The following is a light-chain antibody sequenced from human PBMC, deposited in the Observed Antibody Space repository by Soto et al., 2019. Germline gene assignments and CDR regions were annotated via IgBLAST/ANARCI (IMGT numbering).Light chain of an antibody. CDR1: SSDVGGYNY. J-gene: IGLJ3*02. Sequence: QSVLTQPPSASGSPGQSVTISCTGTSSDVGGYNYVSWYQQHQGKVPKLMIYEVSKRPSGVPDRFSGSKSGNTASLTVSGLQAEDEADYYCSSYGGSDNLEFGGGTKLTVL. V-gene: IGLV2-8*01. CDR3: SSYGGSDNLE. CDR2: EVS.